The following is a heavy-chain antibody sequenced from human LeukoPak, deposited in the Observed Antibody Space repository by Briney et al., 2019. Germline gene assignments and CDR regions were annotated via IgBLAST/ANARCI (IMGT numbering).Heavy chain of an antibody. D-gene: IGHD3-10*01. V-gene: IGHV4-34*01. CDR3: ARGLPIISMLRGVKPSVMFDS. Sequence: SETLSLTCAAYGGSFSGYYWSWIRQPPGKGLEWIGEINHSGSTNYNPSLKSRLSISIDTSKNRFALRLNSVTAADTAVYYCARGLPIISMLRGVKPSVMFDSWGQGTLVTVSS. CDR2: INHSGST. J-gene: IGHJ5*01. CDR1: GGSFSGYY.